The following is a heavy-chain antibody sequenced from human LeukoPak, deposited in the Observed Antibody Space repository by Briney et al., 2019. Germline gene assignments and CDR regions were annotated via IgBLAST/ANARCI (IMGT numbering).Heavy chain of an antibody. D-gene: IGHD5-12*01. CDR3: ARGRSTGYPYYFEY. CDR2: MNPNSGST. Sequence: ASVKVSCKASGYTFTSYDINWVRQATGQGLEWMGWMNPNSGSTGYAQKFQGRVTITRNTSISTAYMELSGLRSEDTAVYYYARGRSTGYPYYFEYWGQGTLVTVSS. J-gene: IGHJ4*02. CDR1: GYTFTSYD. V-gene: IGHV1-8*03.